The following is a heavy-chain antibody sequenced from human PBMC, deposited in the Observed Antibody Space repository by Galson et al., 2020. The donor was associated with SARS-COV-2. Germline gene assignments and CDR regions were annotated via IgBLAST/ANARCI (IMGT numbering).Heavy chain of an antibody. CDR2: IIPIFGTA. Sequence: SVKVSCKASAGTFSSYAISWVRQAPGQGLEWMGGIIPIFGTAHYTQKFQGRGPITADESTSAAYMELSSLRSEDTAVYYCASDRNGVRDDQRMNYWGQGTLVTVSS. V-gene: IGHV1-69*13. CDR1: AGTFSSYA. D-gene: IGHD1-1*01. CDR3: ASDRNGVRDDQRMNY. J-gene: IGHJ4*02.